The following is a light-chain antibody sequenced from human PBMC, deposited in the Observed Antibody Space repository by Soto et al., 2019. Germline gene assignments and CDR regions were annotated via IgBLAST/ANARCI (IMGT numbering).Light chain of an antibody. V-gene: IGKV1-33*01. CDR1: QDISNY. Sequence: DIQMTQSPSSLSASVGDRVTITCQASQDISNYLNWYQQKPGKAPKLLIYDASNLETGVPSRFSGGGSGTDFTFTISSLQPEDIATYYCQQYDNLPPFTVGPGTKVDIK. CDR3: QQYDNLPPFT. CDR2: DAS. J-gene: IGKJ3*01.